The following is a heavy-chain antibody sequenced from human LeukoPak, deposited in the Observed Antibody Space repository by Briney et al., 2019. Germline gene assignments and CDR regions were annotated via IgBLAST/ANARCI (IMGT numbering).Heavy chain of an antibody. Sequence: PGGSLRLSCTASGFTFGDYAMSWFRQAPGKGLEWVGFIRSKAYGGTTEYAASVKGRFTISRDDPKSIAYLQMNSLKTEDTAVYYCTRGGGSFYFDYWGQGTLVTVSS. CDR1: GFTFGDYA. D-gene: IGHD1-26*01. CDR3: TRGGGSFYFDY. CDR2: IRSKAYGGTT. V-gene: IGHV3-49*03. J-gene: IGHJ4*02.